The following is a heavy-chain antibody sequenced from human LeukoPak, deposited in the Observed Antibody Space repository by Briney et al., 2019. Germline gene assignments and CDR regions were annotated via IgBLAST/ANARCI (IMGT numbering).Heavy chain of an antibody. CDR3: ARVEDYDFWSGYNYYYMDV. Sequence: GGSLRLSCAASGFTFSSYEMNWVRQAPGKGLEWVSSISSSSSYIYYADSVKGRFTISRDNAKNSLYLQMNSLRAEDTAVYYCARVEDYDFWSGYNYYYMDVWGKGTTVTVSS. J-gene: IGHJ6*03. D-gene: IGHD3-3*01. CDR2: ISSSSSYI. V-gene: IGHV3-21*01. CDR1: GFTFSSYE.